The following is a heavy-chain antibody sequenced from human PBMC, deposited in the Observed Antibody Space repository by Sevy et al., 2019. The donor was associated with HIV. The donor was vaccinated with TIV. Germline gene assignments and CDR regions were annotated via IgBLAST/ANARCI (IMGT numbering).Heavy chain of an antibody. J-gene: IGHJ6*02. CDR1: GFTFRNFG. CDR2: VSYDGSSK. Sequence: GGSLRLSCVGSGFTFRNFGVHWLRQAPGKGLEWLSVVSYDGSSKYYVDSVKVRFIVSRDNSKNTLYLQMNSLRTEDTAVYYCARGGSGDYYYYGVDVWGQGTTVTVSS. CDR3: ARGGSGDYYYYGVDV. V-gene: IGHV3-30*03. D-gene: IGHD3-10*01.